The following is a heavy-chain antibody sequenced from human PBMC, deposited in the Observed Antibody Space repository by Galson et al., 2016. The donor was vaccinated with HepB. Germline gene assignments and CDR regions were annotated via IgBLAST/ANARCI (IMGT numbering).Heavy chain of an antibody. J-gene: IGHJ4*02. CDR3: ARELDHSFYFDY. CDR2: IKPSGGNT. D-gene: IGHD1-14*01. Sequence: SVKVSCKASGYTFNTYNMHWVRQAPGHGLEWMGIIKPSGGNTIYAQKFQDRITMTRDTSTSTVYMELISLRSEDTAVYYCARELDHSFYFDYWGRGTLLTVSS. CDR1: GYTFNTYN. V-gene: IGHV1-46*02.